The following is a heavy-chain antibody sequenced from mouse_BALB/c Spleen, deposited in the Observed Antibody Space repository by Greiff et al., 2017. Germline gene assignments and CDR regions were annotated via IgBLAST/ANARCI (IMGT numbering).Heavy chain of an antibody. CDR3: AREGGNYGDYYAMDY. D-gene: IGHD2-1*01. CDR2: ISYDGSN. J-gene: IGHJ4*01. CDR1: GYSITSVYY. Sequence: VQLKESGPGLVKPSQSLSLTCPVTGYSITSVYYWNWIRQFPGNKLEWMGYISYDGSNNYNPSLKNRIPITRDTSKNQFFLKLNSVTTEDTATYYCAREGGNYGDYYAMDYWGQGTSVTVSS. V-gene: IGHV3-6*02.